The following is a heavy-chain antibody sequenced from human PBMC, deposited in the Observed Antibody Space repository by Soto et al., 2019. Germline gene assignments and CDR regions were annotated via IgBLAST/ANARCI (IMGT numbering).Heavy chain of an antibody. CDR3: ARVAAAGIYYYYGMDV. CDR1: GYSFTSYW. D-gene: IGHD6-13*01. CDR2: IYPGDSDT. V-gene: IGHV5-51*01. J-gene: IGHJ6*02. Sequence: GASLKISCKGSGYSFTSYWIGWVRQMPGKGLEWMGIIYPGDSDTRYSPSFQGQVTISADKSISTAYLQWSSLKASDTAMYYCARVAAAGIYYYYGMDVWGQGTTVTVSS.